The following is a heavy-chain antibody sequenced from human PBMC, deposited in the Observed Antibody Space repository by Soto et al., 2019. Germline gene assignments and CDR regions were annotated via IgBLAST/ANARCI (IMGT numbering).Heavy chain of an antibody. J-gene: IGHJ6*02. CDR2: ISGSGGST. CDR1: GFTFSSYA. CDR3: AKDPGRQWLAYYYGMDV. Sequence: PGGSLRLSCAASGFTFSSYAMSWVRQAPGKGLEWVSAISGSGGSTYYADSVKGRFTISRDNSKNTLYLQMNSLRAEDTAVYYCAKDPGRQWLAYYYGMDVWGQGTTVTVSS. V-gene: IGHV3-23*01. D-gene: IGHD6-19*01.